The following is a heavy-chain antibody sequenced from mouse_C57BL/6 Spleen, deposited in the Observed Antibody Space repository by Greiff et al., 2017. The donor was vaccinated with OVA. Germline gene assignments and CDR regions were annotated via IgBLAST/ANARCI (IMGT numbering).Heavy chain of an antibody. D-gene: IGHD1-1*01. CDR1: GYAFSSYW. CDR2: IYPGDGDT. Sequence: LVESGAELVKPGASVKISCKASGYAFSSYWMNWVKQRPGKGLEWIGQIYPGDGDTNYNGKFKGKATLTADKSSSTAYMQLSSLTSEDSAVYFCARRDYYGSRVDYWSQGTTLTVSS. CDR3: ARRDYYGSRVDY. V-gene: IGHV1-80*01. J-gene: IGHJ2*01.